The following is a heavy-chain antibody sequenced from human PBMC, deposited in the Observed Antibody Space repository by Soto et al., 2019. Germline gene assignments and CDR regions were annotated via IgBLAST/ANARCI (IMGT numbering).Heavy chain of an antibody. Sequence: SETLSLTCTVSGGSISSGDYYWSWIRQPPGKGLEWIGYIYYSGSTYYNPSLKSRVTISVDTSKNQFSLKLSSVTVADTAVYYCARDATRYYYGMDVWGQGTTVTVSS. J-gene: IGHJ6*02. CDR3: ARDATRYYYGMDV. CDR2: IYYSGST. D-gene: IGHD1-26*01. CDR1: GGSISSGDYY. V-gene: IGHV4-30-4*01.